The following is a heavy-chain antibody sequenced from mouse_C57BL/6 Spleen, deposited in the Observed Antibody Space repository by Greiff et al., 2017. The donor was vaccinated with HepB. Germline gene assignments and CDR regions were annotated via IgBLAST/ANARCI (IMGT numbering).Heavy chain of an antibody. CDR1: GYTFTSYW. CDR2: IDPCNSYT. V-gene: IGHV1-50*01. D-gene: IGHD2-5*01. CDR3: ARRDYSNAWFAY. Sequence: QVQLQQPGAELVKPGASVKLSCKASGYTFTSYWMQWVKQRPGQGLEWIGEIDPCNSYTNYNEKFKGKATLTVDTSSSTAYMQLSSLTSEDSAVYYCARRDYSNAWFAYWGQGTLLTVSA. J-gene: IGHJ3*01.